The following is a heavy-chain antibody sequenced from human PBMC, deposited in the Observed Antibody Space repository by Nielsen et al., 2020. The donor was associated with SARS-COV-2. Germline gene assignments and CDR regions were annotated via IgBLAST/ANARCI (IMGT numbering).Heavy chain of an antibody. V-gene: IGHV3-30-3*01. J-gene: IGHJ6*02. CDR2: ISYDGSNQ. CDR1: GFTFSNYA. CDR3: ARPRPAFMYGMDV. D-gene: IGHD2-15*01. Sequence: GESLKISCAASGFTFSNYAMNWVRQAPGKGLEWVAIISYDGSNQAYSDSVKGRFTISRDNSKNTLYLEMNSLRTEDTAVYYCARPRPAFMYGMDVWGHGTTVAVSS.